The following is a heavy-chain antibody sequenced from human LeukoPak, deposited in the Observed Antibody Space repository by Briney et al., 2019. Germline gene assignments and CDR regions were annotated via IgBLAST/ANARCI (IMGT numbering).Heavy chain of an antibody. CDR1: GGSISSSSYY. Sequence: PSETLSLTCTVSGGSISSSSYYWGWIRQPPGKGLEWIGSIYYSGSTYYNPSLKSRVTISVDTSKNQFSLKLSSVTAADTAVYYCARGNAYGDSYFDYWGQGTLVTVFS. CDR3: ARGNAYGDSYFDY. J-gene: IGHJ4*02. D-gene: IGHD4-17*01. V-gene: IGHV4-39*07. CDR2: IYYSGST.